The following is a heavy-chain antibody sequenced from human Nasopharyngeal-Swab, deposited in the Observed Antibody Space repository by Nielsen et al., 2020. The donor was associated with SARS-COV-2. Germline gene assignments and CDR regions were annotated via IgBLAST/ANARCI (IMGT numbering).Heavy chain of an antibody. CDR3: AKDTRSGLVRGVITDY. Sequence: VRQAPGKGLEWVAVISYDGNNKYYADSVKGRFTISRDNSKNTLYLQMNSLRAEDTAMYYCAKDTRSGLVRGVITDYWGQGTLVTVSS. CDR2: ISYDGNNK. D-gene: IGHD3-10*01. J-gene: IGHJ4*02. V-gene: IGHV3-30*18.